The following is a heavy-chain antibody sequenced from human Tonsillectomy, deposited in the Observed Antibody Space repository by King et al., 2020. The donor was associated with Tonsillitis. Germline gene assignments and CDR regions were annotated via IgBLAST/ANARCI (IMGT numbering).Heavy chain of an antibody. D-gene: IGHD5-24*01. J-gene: IGHJ2*01. CDR1: GVTLSNVW. CDR2: IKTKNGAAAT. CDR3: TDPPNYQYSYL. V-gene: IGHV3-15*01. Sequence: VQLVESGGGLVKPGGSLRLSCAGSGVTLSNVWMNWVRQAPGKGLEWIGQIKTKNGAAATDLAASVKGRFVISRDDSQNRVYMQMSSLRIEDTALYYCTDPPNYQYSYLWGRGTLVTVSS.